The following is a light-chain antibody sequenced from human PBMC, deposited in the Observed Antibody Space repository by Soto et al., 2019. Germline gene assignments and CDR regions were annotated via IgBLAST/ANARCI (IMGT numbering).Light chain of an antibody. Sequence: DIHMTQFPSSLSASVGDRVTITCRASQTIRAYLNWFQQKPGKAPELLIYAASSLQSGVPPRFSGSVSGAEFTLTINSLQPEDTATYYCQQTYNVPQTYGQGTKVEI. J-gene: IGKJ1*01. CDR2: AAS. V-gene: IGKV1-39*01. CDR1: QTIRAY. CDR3: QQTYNVPQT.